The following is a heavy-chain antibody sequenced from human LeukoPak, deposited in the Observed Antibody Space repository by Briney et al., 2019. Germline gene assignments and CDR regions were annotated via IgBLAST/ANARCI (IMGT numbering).Heavy chain of an antibody. CDR3: AREPPTLIGVYFDY. CDR2: INPNSGGT. Sequence: ASVKVSCKASGYTFTCYYMHWVRQAPGQGLKWMGWINPNSGGTNYAQKFQGRVTMTRDTSISTAYMELSRLRSDDTAVYYCAREPPTLIGVYFDYWGQGTLVTVSS. D-gene: IGHD7-27*01. J-gene: IGHJ4*02. V-gene: IGHV1-2*02. CDR1: GYTFTCYY.